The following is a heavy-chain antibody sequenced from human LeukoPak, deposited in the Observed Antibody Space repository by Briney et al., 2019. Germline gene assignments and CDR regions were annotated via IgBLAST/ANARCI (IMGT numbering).Heavy chain of an antibody. D-gene: IGHD1-1*01. Sequence: SVKVSCKASGGTFSSYAISWVRQAPGQGLEWMGRIIPILGIANYAQKFQGRVTITADKSTSTAYMELSSLRSEDTAVYYCARLPGRHYYYGMDVWGQGTLVTVSS. CDR3: ARLPGRHYYYGMDV. J-gene: IGHJ6*02. V-gene: IGHV1-69*04. CDR2: IIPILGIA. CDR1: GGTFSSYA.